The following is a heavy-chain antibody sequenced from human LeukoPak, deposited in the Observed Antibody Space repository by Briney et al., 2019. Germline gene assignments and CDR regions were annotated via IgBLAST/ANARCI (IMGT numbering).Heavy chain of an antibody. CDR1: GYTFTNYG. J-gene: IGHJ4*02. Sequence: ASVKVSCKTSGYTFTNYGIGWVRQAPGQGLEWLGWISGYNGNTNYAQKFQGRVTMTTDTSTSTAYMELRSLRSDDTAVYYCARGCGSTPCHLLDYRGQGTLVTVSS. CDR2: ISGYNGNT. CDR3: ARGCGSTPCHLLDY. D-gene: IGHD2-2*01. V-gene: IGHV1-18*01.